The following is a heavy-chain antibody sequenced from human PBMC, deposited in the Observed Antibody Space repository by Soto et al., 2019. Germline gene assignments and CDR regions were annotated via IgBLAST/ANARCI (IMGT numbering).Heavy chain of an antibody. J-gene: IGHJ6*02. Sequence: QVQLVQSGAEVKKPGSSVKVSCKASGGTFSRYAISWVRQAPGQGLEWMGGIIPIFGTANYAQKFQGRVTINAGESTSTVYVELGSLSSENTAVYYCASGAGEDYSYGMDLWGDGTTVTVS. D-gene: IGHD7-27*01. CDR1: GGTFSRYA. CDR3: ASGAGEDYSYGMDL. CDR2: IIPIFGTA. V-gene: IGHV1-69*12.